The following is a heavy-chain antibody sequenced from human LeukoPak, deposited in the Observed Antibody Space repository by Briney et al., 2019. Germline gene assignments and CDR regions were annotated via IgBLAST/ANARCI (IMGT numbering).Heavy chain of an antibody. CDR1: GGSISSSSYY. D-gene: IGHD2-21*01. V-gene: IGHV4-39*07. CDR3: AGGPAIHVAY. CDR2: IYYSGAT. Sequence: SETLSLTCNVSGGSISSSSYYWGWIRQPPGKGLEWIGSIYYSGATYYDPSLKSRVTMSVDTSKKEFSLKLSSVTAADTAVYYCAGGPAIHVAYWGQGTLVTVSS. J-gene: IGHJ4*02.